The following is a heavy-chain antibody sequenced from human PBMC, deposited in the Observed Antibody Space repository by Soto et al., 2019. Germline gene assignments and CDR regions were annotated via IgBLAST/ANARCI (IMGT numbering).Heavy chain of an antibody. CDR1: GFTFRTYW. Sequence: EVQLVGSGGGLVQPGGSLRLSCVASGFTFRTYWMTWVRQAPGKGLEWVANIKQDGSEKYYVDSVRGRFAISRDNAKDSLYLQMNSLRVEDTAVYYCARDGLYCTYANCRGDAYDAWDQGTMVTVSS. V-gene: IGHV3-7*04. J-gene: IGHJ3*01. D-gene: IGHD2-8*01. CDR3: ARDGLYCTYANCRGDAYDA. CDR2: IKQDGSEK.